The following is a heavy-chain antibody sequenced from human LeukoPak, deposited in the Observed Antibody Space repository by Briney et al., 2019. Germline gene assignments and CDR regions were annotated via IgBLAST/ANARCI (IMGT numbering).Heavy chain of an antibody. CDR2: TNKDGSEK. Sequence: PGGSLRLSCEASGFIFTDYWMTWARQAPGKGLEWVANTNKDGSEKWYVDSVKGRFTISRDNATNSLYLQMNSLKAGDTALYYCVRDGNDGLNDWEYWGQGALVTVSS. CDR1: GFIFTDYW. CDR3: VRDGNDGLNDWEY. V-gene: IGHV3-7*03. D-gene: IGHD1-1*01. J-gene: IGHJ1*01.